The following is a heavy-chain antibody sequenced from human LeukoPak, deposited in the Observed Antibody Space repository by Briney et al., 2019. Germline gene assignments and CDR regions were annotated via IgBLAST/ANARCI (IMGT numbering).Heavy chain of an antibody. D-gene: IGHD2-15*01. Sequence: GGSLRLSCAASGFTFSSYAMSWVRQAPGQGLEWVSAISGSGGSTYYADSVKGRFTISRDNSKNTLYLQMNSLRAEDTAVYYCAKVSSYGGSCNDYWGQGTLVTVSS. V-gene: IGHV3-23*01. CDR3: AKVSSYGGSCNDY. CDR1: GFTFSSYA. J-gene: IGHJ4*02. CDR2: ISGSGGST.